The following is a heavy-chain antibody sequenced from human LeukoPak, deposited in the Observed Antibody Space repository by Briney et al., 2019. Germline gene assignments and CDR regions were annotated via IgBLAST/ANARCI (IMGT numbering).Heavy chain of an antibody. CDR1: GYTFTSYG. Sequence: ASVKVPCKASGYTFTSYGISWVRQAPGQGLEWMGWISAYNGNTNYAQKLQGRVTMTTDTSTSTAYMELRSLRSDDTAVYYCARLGYYDYVWGSYRSLDYWGQGTLVTVSS. D-gene: IGHD3-16*02. CDR2: ISAYNGNT. J-gene: IGHJ4*02. V-gene: IGHV1-18*01. CDR3: ARLGYYDYVWGSYRSLDY.